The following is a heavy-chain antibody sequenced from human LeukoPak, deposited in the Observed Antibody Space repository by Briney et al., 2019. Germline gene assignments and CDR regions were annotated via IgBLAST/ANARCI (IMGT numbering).Heavy chain of an antibody. CDR2: IKEDGSEE. D-gene: IGHD6-19*01. Sequence: GGSLRLSCAASGFIFSRYWMTWVRQAPGKGLEWVANIKEDGSEEYYADSVKGRFTISRDNSKNTLYLQMNSLRAEDTAVYYCARGLEYSSGWFGGQTYYYGMDVWGQGTTVTVSS. V-gene: IGHV3-7*02. J-gene: IGHJ6*02. CDR1: GFIFSRYW. CDR3: ARGLEYSSGWFGGQTYYYGMDV.